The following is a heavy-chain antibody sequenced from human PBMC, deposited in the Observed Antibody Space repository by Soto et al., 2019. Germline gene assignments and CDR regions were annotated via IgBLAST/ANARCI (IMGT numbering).Heavy chain of an antibody. J-gene: IGHJ6*02. CDR1: GFTFSSYW. V-gene: IGHV3-74*01. CDR2: INSDGSST. CDR3: ANLGEGYYYYGMDV. Sequence: PGGSLRLSCAASGFTFSSYWMHWVRQAPGKGLVWVSRINSDGSSTSYADSVKGRFTISRDNAKNTLYLQMNSLRAEDTAVYYCANLGEGYYYYGMDVWGQGTTVTVSS. D-gene: IGHD3-10*01.